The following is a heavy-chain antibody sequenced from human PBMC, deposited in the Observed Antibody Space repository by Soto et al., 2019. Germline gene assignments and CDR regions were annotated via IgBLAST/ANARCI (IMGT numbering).Heavy chain of an antibody. CDR2: INPSGGST. D-gene: IGHD2-15*01. Sequence: ASVKVSCKASGYTFTSYYMHWVRRAPGQGLEWMGIINPSGGSTSYAQKFQGRVTMTRDTSTSTVYMELSSLRSEDTAVYYFAREGCSGGSCYGETYWYFDLWGRGTLVTVSS. CDR1: GYTFTSYY. J-gene: IGHJ2*01. CDR3: AREGCSGGSCYGETYWYFDL. V-gene: IGHV1-46*01.